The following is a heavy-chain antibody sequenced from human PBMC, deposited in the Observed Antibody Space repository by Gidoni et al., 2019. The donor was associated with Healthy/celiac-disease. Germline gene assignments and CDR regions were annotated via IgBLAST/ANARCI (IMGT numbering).Heavy chain of an antibody. D-gene: IGHD4-17*01. CDR1: GFTFSSYS. CDR2: ISSSSSTI. Sequence: EVQLVESGGGLVQPGGSLSLSCAASGFTFSSYSMNWVRQAPGKGLERVSYISSSSSTIYYADSVKGRFTISRDNAKNSLYLQMNSLRDEDTAVYYCARDATVTTFYYYGMDVWGQGTTVTVSS. J-gene: IGHJ6*02. V-gene: IGHV3-48*02. CDR3: ARDATVTTFYYYGMDV.